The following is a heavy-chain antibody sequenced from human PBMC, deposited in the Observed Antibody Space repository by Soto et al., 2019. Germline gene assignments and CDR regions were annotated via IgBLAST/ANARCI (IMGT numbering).Heavy chain of an antibody. V-gene: IGHV1-18*01. Sequence: QVQLVQSGAEVKKPGASVKVSCKASGYTFTSYGISWVRQAPGQGLEWMGWISDYNGNTNYAQKLQGRVTMTTDTSTSTAYMELRSLRSDDTAVYYCARDENYDFWSGYSTFDYWGQGTLVTVSS. D-gene: IGHD3-3*01. J-gene: IGHJ4*02. CDR2: ISDYNGNT. CDR3: ARDENYDFWSGYSTFDY. CDR1: GYTFTSYG.